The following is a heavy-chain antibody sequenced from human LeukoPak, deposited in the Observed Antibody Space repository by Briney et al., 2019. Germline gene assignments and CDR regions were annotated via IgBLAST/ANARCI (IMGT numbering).Heavy chain of an antibody. D-gene: IGHD2-8*01. V-gene: IGHV3-23*01. J-gene: IGHJ4*02. CDR3: AKDRSCINDVCHGGFDY. Sequence: GSLRDSSVQPGYIFSSAAISWVRQALGKGLWWVSNISGSRGSTYYADTVKGRFTISRDNAKNKVYPQMNSLRAEDTAVYYCAKDRSCINDVCHGGFDYWGQGTLVTVSS. CDR2: ISGSRGST. CDR1: GYIFSSAA.